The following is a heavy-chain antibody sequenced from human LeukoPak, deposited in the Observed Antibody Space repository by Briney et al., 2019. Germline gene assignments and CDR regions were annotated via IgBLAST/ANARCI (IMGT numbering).Heavy chain of an antibody. D-gene: IGHD3-22*01. CDR3: AREDSRDALDI. CDR1: GFTFSSFE. V-gene: IGHV3-48*03. J-gene: IGHJ3*02. CDR2: IGSGGRTI. Sequence: GGSLRLSCEGSGFTFSSFEMSWVRQAPGKGLEWLSYIGSGGRTIYYADSVKGRFTISRDNARNSLYLQMNSLRAEDTAVYHCAREDSRDALDIWGQGTMVTVSS.